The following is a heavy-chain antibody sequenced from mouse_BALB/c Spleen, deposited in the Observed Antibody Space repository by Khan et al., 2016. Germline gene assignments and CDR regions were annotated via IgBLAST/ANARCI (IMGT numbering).Heavy chain of an antibody. D-gene: IGHD1-1*01. J-gene: IGHJ3*01. V-gene: IGHV3-2*02. Sequence: EVQLQESGPGLVKPSQSLSLTCTVTGYSITSDYAWNWIRQFPGNKLEWMGYIRYSGSTSYNPSLNSRISITRDTSKHQFFLQLNSVTTEDTATFYCAILIYYYGSRFAYWGQGTLVTVSA. CDR1: GYSITSDYA. CDR2: IRYSGST. CDR3: AILIYYYGSRFAY.